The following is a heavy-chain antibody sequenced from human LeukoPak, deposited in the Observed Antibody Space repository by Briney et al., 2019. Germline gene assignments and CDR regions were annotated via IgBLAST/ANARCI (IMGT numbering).Heavy chain of an antibody. CDR1: GYPISSGYY. D-gene: IGHD4-11*01. CDR3: AREDDYNAWNEYSSRDY. J-gene: IGHJ4*02. V-gene: IGHV4-38-2*02. Sequence: PSETLSLTCTVSGYPISSGYYWGWVRQPPGKGLEWIASIYYSGATSYKTSLKSRLTISLDASHNQFSLKLRSVTAADTAVYYCAREDDYNAWNEYSSRDYWGQGLLVTVSS. CDR2: IYYSGAT.